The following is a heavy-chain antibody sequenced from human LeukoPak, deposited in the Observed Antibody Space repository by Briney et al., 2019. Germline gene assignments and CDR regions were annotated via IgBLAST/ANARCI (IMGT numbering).Heavy chain of an antibody. Sequence: GGSLRLSCAASGFTFSIYWMSWVRQAPGKGLEWVANIKQDGSEKYYVDSVKGRFTISRDNAKNSLFLQMNSLRAEDTAVYYCARDRLYSGSGHDSWGRGTLVTVSS. D-gene: IGHD1-26*01. CDR3: ARDRLYSGSGHDS. V-gene: IGHV3-7*01. CDR1: GFTFSIYW. CDR2: IKQDGSEK. J-gene: IGHJ5*01.